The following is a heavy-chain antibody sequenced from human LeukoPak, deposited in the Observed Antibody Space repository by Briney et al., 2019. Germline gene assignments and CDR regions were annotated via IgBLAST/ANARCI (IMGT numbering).Heavy chain of an antibody. V-gene: IGHV3-21*01. Sequence: GGSLRLSCAASGFTFSSYSMSWVRQAPGKGLEWVSSISSSSSYIYYADSVKGRFTISRDNAKNSLYLQMNSLRVEDTAVYFCTRDYYDGSGRSVDWGQGTLVTVSS. D-gene: IGHD3-22*01. J-gene: IGHJ4*02. CDR1: GFTFSSYS. CDR3: TRDYYDGSGRSVD. CDR2: ISSSSSYI.